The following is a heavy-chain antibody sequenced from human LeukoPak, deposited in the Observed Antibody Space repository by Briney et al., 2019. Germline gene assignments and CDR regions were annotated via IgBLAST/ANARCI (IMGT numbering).Heavy chain of an antibody. CDR1: GFTVSSST. V-gene: IGHV3-66*01. Sequence: PGGSLRLSCAASGFTVSSSTMSWVRQAPGKGLEWVSITYSGDSTYYADSVQGRFSISRDNSKNTLLLQLNSLRAEDTALYYCVRERDNANPRESWGQGTPVTVSS. D-gene: IGHD4/OR15-4a*01. J-gene: IGHJ4*02. CDR2: TYSGDST. CDR3: VRERDNANPRES.